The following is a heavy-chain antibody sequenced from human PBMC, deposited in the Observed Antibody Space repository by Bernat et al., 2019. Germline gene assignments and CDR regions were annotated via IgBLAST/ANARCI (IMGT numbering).Heavy chain of an antibody. CDR2: IYYSGST. CDR3: ARPHALARRGGLGDYYYYMDV. D-gene: IGHD3-16*01. Sequence: QLQLQESGPGLVKPSETLSLTCTVSGGSISSSSYYWGWIRQPPGKGLEWIGSIYYSGSTYYNPSLKSRVTISVDTSKNQFSLKLSSVTAADTAVYYCARPHALARRGGLGDYYYYMDVWGKGTTVTVSS. CDR1: GGSISSSSYY. J-gene: IGHJ6*03. V-gene: IGHV4-39*01.